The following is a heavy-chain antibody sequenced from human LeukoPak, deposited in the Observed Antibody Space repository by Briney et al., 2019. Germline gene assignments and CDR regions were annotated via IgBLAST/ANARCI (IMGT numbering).Heavy chain of an antibody. Sequence: SETLSLTCTVSGYSISSGYYWGWIRQPPGKGLEWIGTIYHSGSTYYNPSLKSRVTISVDTSKNQFSLKLTSVTAADTAVYYCARTTEGGYTYGYFYYYYMDVWGKGTTVTISS. J-gene: IGHJ6*03. CDR1: GYSISSGYY. D-gene: IGHD5-18*01. CDR3: ARTTEGGYTYGYFYYYYMDV. V-gene: IGHV4-38-2*02. CDR2: IYHSGST.